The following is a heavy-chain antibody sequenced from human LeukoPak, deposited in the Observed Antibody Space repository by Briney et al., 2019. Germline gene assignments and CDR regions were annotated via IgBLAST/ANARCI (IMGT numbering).Heavy chain of an antibody. CDR3: AKDRERGYYGSGSYSVFDY. CDR2: ISGSGGST. J-gene: IGHJ4*02. D-gene: IGHD3-10*01. V-gene: IGHV3-23*01. Sequence: GGSLRLSCAASGFAFSSYAMSWVRQAPGKGLEWVSAISGSGGSTYYADSVKGRFTISRDNSKNTLYLQMNSLRAEDTAVYYCAKDRERGYYGSGSYSVFDYWGQGTLVTVSS. CDR1: GFAFSSYA.